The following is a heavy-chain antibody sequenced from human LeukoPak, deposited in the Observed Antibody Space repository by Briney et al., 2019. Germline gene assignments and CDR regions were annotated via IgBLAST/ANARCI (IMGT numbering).Heavy chain of an antibody. J-gene: IGHJ2*01. CDR1: GFTFSSYG. V-gene: IGHV3-30*18. CDR3: AKSSLRGHSLWYFDL. CDR2: ISYDGSNK. Sequence: PGGSLRLSCAASGFTFSSYGMHWVRQAPGKGVEGVAVISYDGSNKYDGDSVKGRFTISRDNSKNTLYLQMNKLRVEDTAVYYCAKSSLRGHSLWYFDLWGRGTPVTVSS. D-gene: IGHD3-10*01.